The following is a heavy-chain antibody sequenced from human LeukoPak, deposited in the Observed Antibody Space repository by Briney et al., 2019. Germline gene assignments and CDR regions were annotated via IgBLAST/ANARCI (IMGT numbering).Heavy chain of an antibody. Sequence: PGGSLRLSCAASGLTFSSYSMNWVRQAPGKGLEWVSSISSSSSYIYYADSVKGRFTISRDNAKNSLYLQMNSLRAEDTAVYYCAREGYGDPAFDYWGQGTLVTVSS. CDR2: ISSSSSYI. CDR1: GLTFSSYS. J-gene: IGHJ4*02. D-gene: IGHD4-17*01. CDR3: AREGYGDPAFDY. V-gene: IGHV3-21*01.